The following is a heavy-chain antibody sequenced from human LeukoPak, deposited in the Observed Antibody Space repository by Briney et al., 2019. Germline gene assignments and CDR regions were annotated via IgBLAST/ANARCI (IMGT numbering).Heavy chain of an antibody. CDR2: IYYSGST. CDR1: GGSISSSSYY. V-gene: IGHV4-39*07. CDR3: ARDLRAMVY. J-gene: IGHJ4*02. D-gene: IGHD2-8*01. Sequence: PSETLSLTCTVSGGSISSSSYYWGLIRQPPGKGLEWIGSIYYSGSTYYNPSLKSRVTISVDTSKNQFSLKLSSVTAADTAVYYCARDLRAMVYWGQGTLVTVSS.